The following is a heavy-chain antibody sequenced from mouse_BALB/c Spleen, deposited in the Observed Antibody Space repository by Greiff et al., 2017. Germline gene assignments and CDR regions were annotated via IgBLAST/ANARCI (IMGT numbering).Heavy chain of an antibody. D-gene: IGHD1-1*01. CDR1: GYTFTSYW. V-gene: IGHV1S81*02. CDR2: INPSNGRT. J-gene: IGHJ3*01. CDR3: ARRSDYGSSYAFAY. Sequence: QVQLQQPGAELVKPGASVKLSCKASGYTFTSYWMHWVKQRPGQGLEWIGEINPSNGRTNYNEKFKSKATLTVDKSSSTAYMQLSSLTSEDSAVYYCARRSDYGSSYAFAYWGQGTLVTVSA.